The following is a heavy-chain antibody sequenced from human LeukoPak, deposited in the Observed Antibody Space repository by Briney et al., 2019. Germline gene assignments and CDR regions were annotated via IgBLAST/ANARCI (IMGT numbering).Heavy chain of an antibody. D-gene: IGHD1-1*01. J-gene: IGHJ4*02. CDR1: GVTFTTYV. CDR3: ARGGPATTIDY. V-gene: IGHV3-53*04. Sequence: GGSLRLSCAASGVTFTTYVMNWVRQPPGKGLEWVSVIYTGGNTSYTDAVKGRFTISRHNSKNTLYLQMNNLRAEDTAVYYCARGGPATTIDYWGRGTLVTVSS. CDR2: IYTGGNT.